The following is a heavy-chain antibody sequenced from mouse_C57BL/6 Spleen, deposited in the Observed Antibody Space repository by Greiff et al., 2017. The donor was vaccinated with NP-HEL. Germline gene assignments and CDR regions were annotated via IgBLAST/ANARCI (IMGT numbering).Heavy chain of an antibody. CDR3: ARAVVAMDWYFDV. J-gene: IGHJ1*03. CDR1: GYTFTSYW. CDR2: IDPSDSYT. V-gene: IGHV1-69*01. D-gene: IGHD1-1*01. Sequence: QVQLQQPGAELVMPGASVKLSCKASGYTFTSYWMHWVKQRPGQGLEWIGEIDPSDSYTKYNQKFKGKSTLTVDKSSSTAYMQLSSLTSEDSAVYYCARAVVAMDWYFDVWGTGTTVTVSS.